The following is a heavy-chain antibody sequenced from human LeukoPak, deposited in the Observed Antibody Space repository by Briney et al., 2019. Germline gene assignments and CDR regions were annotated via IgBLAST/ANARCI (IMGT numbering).Heavy chain of an antibody. CDR2: INPSGGST. CDR1: GGSFSTYA. Sequence: ASVKVSCKASGGSFSTYAISWVRQAPGQGLEWMGIINPSGGSTNYAQKFQGRVTVTRDTSTSTVYMELSSLRSEDTAVYYCARGPRITMVRGGQWYYYMDVWGKGTTVTISS. V-gene: IGHV1-46*01. J-gene: IGHJ6*03. D-gene: IGHD3-10*01. CDR3: ARGPRITMVRGGQWYYYMDV.